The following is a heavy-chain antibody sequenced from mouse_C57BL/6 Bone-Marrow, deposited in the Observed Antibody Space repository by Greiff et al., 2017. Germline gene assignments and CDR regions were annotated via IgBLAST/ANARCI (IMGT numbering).Heavy chain of an antibody. CDR2: IRSKSNNYAT. D-gene: IGHD4-1*01. CDR1: GFSFNTYA. J-gene: IGHJ2*01. CDR3: VRRANWDYFDY. V-gene: IGHV10-1*01. Sequence: EVKLMESGGGLVQPKGSLKLSCAASGFSFNTYAMNWVRQAPGKGLEWVARIRSKSNNYATYYADSVKDRFTISRDDSESMLYLQMNNLKTEDTAMYYCVRRANWDYFDYWGQGTTLTVSS.